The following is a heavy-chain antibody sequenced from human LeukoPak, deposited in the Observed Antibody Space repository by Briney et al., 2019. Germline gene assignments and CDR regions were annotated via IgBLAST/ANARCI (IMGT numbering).Heavy chain of an antibody. CDR1: GFTFDDYG. Sequence: GGSLRLSCAASGFTFDDYGMSWVRQAPGKGLEWVSGINWNGGSTGYADAVKGRFTISRDNAKNSLYLQMNSLRAEDTALYYCARDWDYYGSGSYYTGFDYWGQGTLVTVSS. CDR2: INWNGGST. V-gene: IGHV3-20*04. D-gene: IGHD3-10*01. J-gene: IGHJ4*02. CDR3: ARDWDYYGSGSYYTGFDY.